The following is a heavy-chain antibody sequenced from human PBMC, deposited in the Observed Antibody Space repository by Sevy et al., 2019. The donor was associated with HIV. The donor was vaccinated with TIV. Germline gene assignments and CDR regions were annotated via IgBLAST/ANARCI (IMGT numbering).Heavy chain of an antibody. J-gene: IGHJ6*02. CDR3: ARAPGYSSSWYDYYYYGMDV. V-gene: IGHV1-18*01. CDR2: ISAYNGNT. CDR1: GYTFTSYG. D-gene: IGHD6-13*01. Sequence: ASVKVSCKASGYTFTSYGISWVRQAPGQGLEWMGWISAYNGNTNYAQKLQGRVTMTTDTSTSTAYMELRSLRSDDTAVYYCARAPGYSSSWYDYYYYGMDVWGQRTTVTVSS.